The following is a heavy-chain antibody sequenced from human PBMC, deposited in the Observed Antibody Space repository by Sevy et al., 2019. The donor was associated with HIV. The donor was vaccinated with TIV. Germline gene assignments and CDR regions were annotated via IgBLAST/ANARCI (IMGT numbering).Heavy chain of an antibody. CDR1: GGSISSSTYY. D-gene: IGHD2-15*01. CDR2: IYYSGST. CDR3: ARTGGNGDAFDI. V-gene: IGHV4-39*01. J-gene: IGHJ3*02. Sequence: SETLSLTCTVSGGSISSSTYYWGWIRQPPGKGLEWIGSIYYSGSTYYHPSLKSRVTISVDTSKNQFSLKLSSVTAADTAVYYCARTGGNGDAFDIWGQGTMVTVSS.